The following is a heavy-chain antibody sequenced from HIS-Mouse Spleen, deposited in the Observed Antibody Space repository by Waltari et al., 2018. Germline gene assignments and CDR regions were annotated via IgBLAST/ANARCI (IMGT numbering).Heavy chain of an antibody. V-gene: IGHV4-31*03. Sequence: QVQLQETGPGLVKPSQTLSLTCTVSGGSISSGGYYWSWIRQHPGKGLEWIGYIYYSGSTYYNPSLKSRVTISVDTSKNQFSLKLSSVTAADTAVYYCARNVEMATNWFDPWGQGTLVTVSS. CDR1: GGSISSGGYY. CDR2: IYYSGST. CDR3: ARNVEMATNWFDP. J-gene: IGHJ5*02. D-gene: IGHD5-12*01.